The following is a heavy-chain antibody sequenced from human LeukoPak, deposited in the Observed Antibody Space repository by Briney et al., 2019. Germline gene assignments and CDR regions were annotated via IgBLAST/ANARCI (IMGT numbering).Heavy chain of an antibody. J-gene: IGHJ4*02. D-gene: IGHD3-3*01. CDR1: GFTFSSYA. Sequence: PGGSLRLSCAASGFTFSSYAMHWVRQAPGKGLEWVSVIYSGGSTYYADSVKGRFTISRDNSKNTLYLQMNSLRAEDTAVYYCASWAGNTQSDSWSGPFDYWGQGTLVTVSS. V-gene: IGHV3-66*01. CDR3: ASWAGNTQSDSWSGPFDY. CDR2: IYSGGST.